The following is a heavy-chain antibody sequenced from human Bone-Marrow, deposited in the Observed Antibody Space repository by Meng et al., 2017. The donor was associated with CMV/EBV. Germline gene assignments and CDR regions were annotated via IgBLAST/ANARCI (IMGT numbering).Heavy chain of an antibody. CDR2: INPDSDYI. CDR3: ARDQEGTRIPSPIHYGLDV. Sequence: GGSLRLSCAASGFTFKTFTMSWVRQAPGRGLEWVSSINPDSDYIQSADSLKGRFTISRDNAKNSLYLRMSGLRVEDTAVYYCARDQEGTRIPSPIHYGLDVWGQGNTVNGAS. V-gene: IGHV3-21*06. CDR1: GFTFKTFT. D-gene: IGHD5-18*01. J-gene: IGHJ6*01.